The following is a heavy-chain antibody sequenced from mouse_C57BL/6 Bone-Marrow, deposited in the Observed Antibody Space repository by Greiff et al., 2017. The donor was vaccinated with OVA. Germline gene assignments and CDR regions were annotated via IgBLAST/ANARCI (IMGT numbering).Heavy chain of an antibody. CDR1: GFSLTSYG. Sequence: QVQLKQSGPGLVQPSQTLSITCKVSGFSLTSYGVHWVRQSPGKGLEWLGVIWRGGSKDYNAAFISRLSISKANSTSQAFIKMYRQQADDTAIYYSARRAGLYYGSSYEYSMDYWGQGTSVTVSS. V-gene: IGHV2-2*01. CDR3: ARRAGLYYGSSYEYSMDY. CDR2: IWRGGSK. J-gene: IGHJ4*01. D-gene: IGHD1-1*01.